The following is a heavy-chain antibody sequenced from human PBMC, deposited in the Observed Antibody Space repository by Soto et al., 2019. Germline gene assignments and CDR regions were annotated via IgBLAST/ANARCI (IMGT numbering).Heavy chain of an antibody. CDR3: ARVGWSTMVRGPSFDY. CDR1: GYTFTGYY. J-gene: IGHJ4*02. CDR2: IIPILGIA. D-gene: IGHD3-10*01. Sequence: SVKVSCKASGYTFTGYYMHWVRQAPGQGLEWMGRIIPILGIANYAQKFQGRVTITADKSTSTAYMELSSLRSEDTAVYYCARVGWSTMVRGPSFDYWGQGTLVTVSS. V-gene: IGHV1-69*04.